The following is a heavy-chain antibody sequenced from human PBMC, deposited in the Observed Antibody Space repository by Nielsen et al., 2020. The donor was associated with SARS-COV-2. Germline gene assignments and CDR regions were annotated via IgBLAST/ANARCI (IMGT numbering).Heavy chain of an antibody. V-gene: IGHV1-18*01. Sequence: ASVKVSCKASGYTFTSHGINWVRQAPGQGLEWVGWIRTYDENTSHAQKFQGRVTMTEDTSTDTAYMELSSLRSEDTAVYYCATARIFGVANWFDPWGQGTLVTVSS. CDR1: GYTFTSHG. J-gene: IGHJ5*02. CDR3: ATARIFGVANWFDP. D-gene: IGHD3-3*01. CDR2: IRTYDENT.